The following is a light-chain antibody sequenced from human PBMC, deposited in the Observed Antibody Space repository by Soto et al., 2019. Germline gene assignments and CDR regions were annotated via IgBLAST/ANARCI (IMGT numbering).Light chain of an antibody. CDR3: QQRSNWPPVIT. J-gene: IGKJ5*01. Sequence: EIVLTQSPATLSLSPGERATLSCRASQSFSSYLACYQQKPGQAPRLLIYDASKRATGIPARFSGRGSGTDFALTIRSLEPADFAVYYCQQRSNWPPVITFGQGTRREIK. V-gene: IGKV3-11*01. CDR1: QSFSSY. CDR2: DAS.